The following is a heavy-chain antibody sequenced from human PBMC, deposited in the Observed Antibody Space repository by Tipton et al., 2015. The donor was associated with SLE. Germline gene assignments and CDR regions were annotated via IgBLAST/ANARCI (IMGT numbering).Heavy chain of an antibody. Sequence: SLRLSCAASGFTFDDYAMHWVRQGPGKGLEWVSGISWSSGTIGYADPLKGRLTISRDNAKNSLYLQMSSLRAEDTAVYYCARGSDLVDFDFWGQGTLVTVSS. D-gene: IGHD2-8*02. V-gene: IGHV3-9*01. CDR2: ISWSSGTI. CDR1: GFTFDDYA. CDR3: ARGSDLVDFDF. J-gene: IGHJ4*02.